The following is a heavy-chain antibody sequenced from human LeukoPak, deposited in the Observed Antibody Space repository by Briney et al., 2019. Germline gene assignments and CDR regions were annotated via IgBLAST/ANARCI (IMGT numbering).Heavy chain of an antibody. Sequence: ASVKVSCKASGYTFTAYYIHWVRQAPGQGLEWMGWINPNSGGTNYAQKFQGRVTMTRDTSISTAYMELSRLRSDDTAVYYCASATNGDDAFDIWGQGTMVTVSS. J-gene: IGHJ3*02. D-gene: IGHD1-26*01. CDR3: ASATNGDDAFDI. V-gene: IGHV1-2*02. CDR2: INPNSGGT. CDR1: GYTFTAYY.